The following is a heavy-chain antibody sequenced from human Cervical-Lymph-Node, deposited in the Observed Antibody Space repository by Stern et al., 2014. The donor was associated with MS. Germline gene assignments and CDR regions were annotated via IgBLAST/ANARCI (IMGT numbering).Heavy chain of an antibody. J-gene: IGHJ4*02. Sequence: VQLVESGGGVVQPGRSLRLPCAASGFSFSRYAMHWVRQAPGQGLEWVALIWYDGSNPYYADSVTGRFTISRDNFKNTLYLQMNSLRAEDTAVYYCASAYSSSHYYFDYWGQGTLVTVSS. D-gene: IGHD6-13*01. CDR1: GFSFSRYA. CDR2: IWYDGSNP. CDR3: ASAYSSSHYYFDY. V-gene: IGHV3-33*01.